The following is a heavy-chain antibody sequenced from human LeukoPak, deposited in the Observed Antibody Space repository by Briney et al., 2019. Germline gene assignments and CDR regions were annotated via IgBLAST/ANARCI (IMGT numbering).Heavy chain of an antibody. CDR1: GYSISSGYY. Sequence: LSLTCTVSGYSISSGYYWGWVRQAPGKGLEWVSYISSSGSTIYYADSVKGRFTISRDNAKNSLYLQMNSLRAEDTAVYYCAIGYYDSSGYYIPFDYWGQGTLVTVSS. J-gene: IGHJ4*02. V-gene: IGHV3-11*04. CDR2: ISSSGSTI. CDR3: AIGYYDSSGYYIPFDY. D-gene: IGHD3-22*01.